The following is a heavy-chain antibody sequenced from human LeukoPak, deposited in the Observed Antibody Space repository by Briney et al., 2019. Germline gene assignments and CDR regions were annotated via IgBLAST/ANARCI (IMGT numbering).Heavy chain of an antibody. J-gene: IGHJ4*02. V-gene: IGHV3-21*01. D-gene: IGHD2-2*02. CDR1: GFTFSTYG. CDR3: VRGEIGYCSSTSCYIFDY. Sequence: GGSLRLSCAASGFTFSTYGMNWVRQIPGKGLEWVSSISSSGSYIYYADSVKGRFTISRDNAKNSLYLQMNSLRAEDTAVYYCVRGEIGYCSSTSCYIFDYWGQGTLVTVSS. CDR2: ISSSGSYI.